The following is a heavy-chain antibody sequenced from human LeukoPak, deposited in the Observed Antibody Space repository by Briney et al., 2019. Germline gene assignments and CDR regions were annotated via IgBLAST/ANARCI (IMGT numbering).Heavy chain of an antibody. J-gene: IGHJ4*02. D-gene: IGHD7-27*01. V-gene: IGHV4-30-2*01. CDR3: ARVSLGAFDY. CDR1: GGSISSGGYS. CDR2: IFHSEST. Sequence: SETLSLTCAVSGGSISSGGYSWSWIRQPPGKGLEWIGYIFHSESTYYNPSLKSRVTISVDRSKNQFSLKLRSVTAADTAVYYCARVSLGAFDYWGQGTLVTVSS.